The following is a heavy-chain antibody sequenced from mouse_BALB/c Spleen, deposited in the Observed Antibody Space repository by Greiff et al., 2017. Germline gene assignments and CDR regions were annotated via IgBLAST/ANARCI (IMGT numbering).Heavy chain of an antibody. Sequence: VQLKQSGPELVKPGASVKMSCKASGYTFTSYVMHWVKQKPGQGLEWIGYINPYNDGTKYNEKFKGKATLTSDKSSSTAYMELSSLTSEDSAVYYCARGRRDGCFDVWGAGTTVTVSS. D-gene: IGHD3-3*01. CDR2: INPYNDGT. CDR3: ARGRRDGCFDV. J-gene: IGHJ1*01. V-gene: IGHV1-14*01. CDR1: GYTFTSYV.